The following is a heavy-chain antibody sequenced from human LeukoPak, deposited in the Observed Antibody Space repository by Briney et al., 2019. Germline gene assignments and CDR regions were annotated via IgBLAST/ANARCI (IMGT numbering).Heavy chain of an antibody. Sequence: SGGSLRLSCAASGFTFSSYWMSWVRQAPGKGLEWVANIKQDGSEKYYVDSVKGRFTISRDNAKNSLYLQMNSLRAEDTAVYYCARDLQRGDLYSSSWYYFDYWGQGTLVTVSS. J-gene: IGHJ4*02. CDR2: IKQDGSEK. CDR1: GFTFSSYW. D-gene: IGHD6-13*01. CDR3: ARDLQRGDLYSSSWYYFDY. V-gene: IGHV3-7*04.